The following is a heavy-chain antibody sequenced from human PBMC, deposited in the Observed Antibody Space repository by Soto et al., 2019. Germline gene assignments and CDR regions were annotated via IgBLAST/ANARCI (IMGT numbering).Heavy chain of an antibody. D-gene: IGHD3-9*01. Sequence: GGSLRLSCAASGFTFDDYTMHWVRQAPGKGLEWVSLISWDGGSTYYADSVKGRFTISRDNSKNSLYLQMNSLRTEDTALYYCAGGYDTSICYYYGMDVWGQGTTVTVSS. CDR3: AGGYDTSICYYYGMDV. V-gene: IGHV3-43*01. J-gene: IGHJ6*02. CDR1: GFTFDDYT. CDR2: ISWDGGST.